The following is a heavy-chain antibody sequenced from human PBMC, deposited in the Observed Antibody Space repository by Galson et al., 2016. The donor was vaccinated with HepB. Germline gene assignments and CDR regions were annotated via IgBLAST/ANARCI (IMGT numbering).Heavy chain of an antibody. V-gene: IGHV4-34*01. Sequence: ETLSLTCTVYGGSFSGYYWSWIRQPPGKGLEWIGEINHGGNTNYNPSLKSRVSISVDTSKNEFSLNVNSVTAADTAVFYCARAKYGSGTLFDYWGQGTLVAVSS. CDR3: ARAKYGSGTLFDY. J-gene: IGHJ4*02. CDR2: INHGGNT. D-gene: IGHD3-10*01. CDR1: GGSFSGYY.